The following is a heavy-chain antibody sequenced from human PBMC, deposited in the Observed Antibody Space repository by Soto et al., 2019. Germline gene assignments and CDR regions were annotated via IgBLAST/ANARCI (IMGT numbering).Heavy chain of an antibody. CDR2: ISYDGNNK. J-gene: IGHJ6*03. CDR1: GFTFSHFA. Sequence: QVQLVESGGGVVQPGRSLRLSCAASGFTFSHFAMHWVRQAPGKGLEWVAGISYDGNNKYYVDSVKGRFTISSDNSKNTLFLQIDSVRPEDTAVYYCATDGLPSARPYCMDVWGKGTTVTVSS. D-gene: IGHD2-2*01. CDR3: ATDGLPSARPYCMDV. V-gene: IGHV3-30*03.